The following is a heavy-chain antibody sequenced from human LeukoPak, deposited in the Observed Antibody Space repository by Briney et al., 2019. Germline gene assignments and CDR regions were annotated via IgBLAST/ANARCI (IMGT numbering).Heavy chain of an antibody. Sequence: PGGSLRLSCAASGFTFDDYAMDWVRHAPGKGLEWVSCISWNSGSIGYADSVKGRFTISRDNAKNSLYLQMNSLRAEDTALYYCAKDVLRYFDWSGGWFDPWGQGTLVTVSS. CDR2: ISWNSGSI. CDR3: AKDVLRYFDWSGGWFDP. D-gene: IGHD3-9*01. CDR1: GFTFDDYA. V-gene: IGHV3-9*01. J-gene: IGHJ5*02.